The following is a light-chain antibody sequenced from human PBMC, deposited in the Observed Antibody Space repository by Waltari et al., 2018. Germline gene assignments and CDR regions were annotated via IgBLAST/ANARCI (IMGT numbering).Light chain of an antibody. CDR3: HQYGSAPL. CDR2: AAS. CDR1: QSVGDSD. Sequence: NVLTQSPDTLSLSPGETATLSWRASQSVGDSDLAWYQQKPGQSPRLLIYAASNRASGISDRFSGSGSGRDFTLTISSLEPEDFAVYYCHQYGSAPLFGGGTKVEIK. V-gene: IGKV3-20*01. J-gene: IGKJ4*01.